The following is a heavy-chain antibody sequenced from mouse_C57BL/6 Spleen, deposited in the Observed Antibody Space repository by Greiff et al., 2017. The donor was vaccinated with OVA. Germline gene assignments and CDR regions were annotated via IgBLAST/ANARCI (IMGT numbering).Heavy chain of an antibody. Sequence: EVQVVESGGDLVKPGGSLKLSCAASGFTFSSYGMSWVRQTPDKRLEWVATISSGGSYTYYPDSVKGRFTISRDNAKNTLYLQMSSLKSEDTAMYYCARQRTEGYFDYWGQGTTLTVSS. J-gene: IGHJ2*01. CDR1: GFTFSSYG. CDR3: ARQRTEGYFDY. CDR2: ISSGGSYT. V-gene: IGHV5-6*01.